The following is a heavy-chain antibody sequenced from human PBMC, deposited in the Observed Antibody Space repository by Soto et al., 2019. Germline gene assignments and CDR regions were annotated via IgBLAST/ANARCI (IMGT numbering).Heavy chain of an antibody. Sequence: GGSLRLSCTALGLTISGKKYMSWVRQAPGRGLEWVSSLYDVDGTYYADSVKGRFTISSDTSKTIVFLQMSSLGPDDTAVYYCATWLLREHAYDIWGLGTTVT. CDR3: ATWLLREHAYDI. V-gene: IGHV3-53*01. CDR1: GLTISGKKY. D-gene: IGHD1-26*01. J-gene: IGHJ3*02. CDR2: LYDVDGT.